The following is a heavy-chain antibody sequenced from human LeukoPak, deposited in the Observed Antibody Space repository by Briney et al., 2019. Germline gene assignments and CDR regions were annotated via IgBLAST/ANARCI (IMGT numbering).Heavy chain of an antibody. V-gene: IGHV3-9*01. CDR1: GFTFADYA. CDR2: ISWNSGSI. Sequence: GRSLRLSCAASGFTFADYAMHWVRQAPGKGLEWVSGISWNSGSIGYADSVKGRFTISRDNAKNSLYLQMNSLRAEDTALYYCAKVMYRDGYNNPLFDYWGQGTLVTVSS. J-gene: IGHJ4*02. D-gene: IGHD5-24*01. CDR3: AKVMYRDGYNNPLFDY.